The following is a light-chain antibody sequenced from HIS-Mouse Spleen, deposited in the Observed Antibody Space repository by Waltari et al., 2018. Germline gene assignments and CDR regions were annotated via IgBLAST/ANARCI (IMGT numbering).Light chain of an antibody. J-gene: IGLJ3*02. V-gene: IGLV1-47*01. CDR3: AAWDDSLSGPWV. CDR2: RNN. Sequence: SGTPGQRVTISCSGSSSNIGSNYVYWYQQLPGTAPKLLIYRNNQRPSGVPDRFSGSKSGTSASLAISGLRSEDEADYYCAAWDDSLSGPWVFGGGTKLTVL. CDR1: SSNIGSNY.